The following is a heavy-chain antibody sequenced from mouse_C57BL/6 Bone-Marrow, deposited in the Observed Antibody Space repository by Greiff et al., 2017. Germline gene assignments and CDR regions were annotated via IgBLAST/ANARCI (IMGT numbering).Heavy chain of an antibody. D-gene: IGHD2-4*01. CDR1: GYAFSSSW. J-gene: IGHJ1*03. CDR2: IYPGDGDT. CDR3: ARRKRIYYDHGGYFDV. V-gene: IGHV1-82*01. Sequence: VKLMESGPELVKPGASVKISCKASGYAFSSSWMNWVKQRPGKGLEWIGRIYPGDGDTNYNGKFKGKATLTADKSSSTAYMQLSSLTSEDSAVYFCARRKRIYYDHGGYFDVWGTGTTVTVSS.